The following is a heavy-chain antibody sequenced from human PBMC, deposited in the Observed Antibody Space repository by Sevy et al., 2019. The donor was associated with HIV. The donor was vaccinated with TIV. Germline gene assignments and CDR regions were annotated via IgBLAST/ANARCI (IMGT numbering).Heavy chain of an antibody. Sequence: SETLSLTCAVSGGSFSGYFWNWIRQSPGKGLEWIGEINHTGSLKYNPSLKSRVTISVDAANSQLSLHLRSVTAADTAVYDCARGRQADGVVVPSTVPFDYWGRGTLVTVSS. CDR2: INHTGSL. D-gene: IGHD2-2*01. V-gene: IGHV4-34*01. CDR3: ARGRQADGVVVPSTVPFDY. J-gene: IGHJ4*02. CDR1: GGSFSGYF.